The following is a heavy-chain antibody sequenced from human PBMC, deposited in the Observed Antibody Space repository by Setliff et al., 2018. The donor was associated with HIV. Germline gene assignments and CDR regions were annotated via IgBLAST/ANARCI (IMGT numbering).Heavy chain of an antibody. J-gene: IGHJ3*02. Sequence: ASVKVSCKASGYTFTSYYMHWVRQAPGQGLEWMGIINPSGGSTSYAQKFQGRVTMTRDTSTSTVYMELSSLRSEDTAVYYCARPTLIVGAPDAFDIWGQGTMVTVSS. CDR3: ARPTLIVGAPDAFDI. CDR2: INPSGGST. CDR1: GYTFTSYY. V-gene: IGHV1-46*01. D-gene: IGHD1-26*01.